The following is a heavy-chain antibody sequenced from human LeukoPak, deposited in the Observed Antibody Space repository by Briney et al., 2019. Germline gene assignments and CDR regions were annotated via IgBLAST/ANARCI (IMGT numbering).Heavy chain of an antibody. D-gene: IGHD6-13*01. CDR2: MSYDGSNR. J-gene: IGHJ4*02. CDR3: AKDLSRIAAAGSPFDY. Sequence: GGSLRLSCAASGFTFSSYGMHWVRQAPGKGLEWVAVMSYDGSNRYNADSVKGRFTISKDNSKNTLYLQMNSLRAEDTAVYYCAKDLSRIAAAGSPFDYWGQGTLVTVSS. V-gene: IGHV3-30*18. CDR1: GFTFSSYG.